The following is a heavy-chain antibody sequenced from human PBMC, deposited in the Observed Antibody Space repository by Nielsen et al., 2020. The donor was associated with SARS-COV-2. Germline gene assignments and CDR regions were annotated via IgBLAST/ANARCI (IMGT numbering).Heavy chain of an antibody. D-gene: IGHD5-12*01. CDR2: IYFTGRT. V-gene: IGHV4-31*03. Sequence: LRLSCTVSGASISSGGYFWSWIRQHPGKGLEWIGYIYFTGRTSYNPSLESRVAMSVDTSKNQFSLDLKSVTAADTAVYYCAREASGYDHYKYGMDVWGLGATVTISS. CDR1: GASISSGGYF. CDR3: AREASGYDHYKYGMDV. J-gene: IGHJ6*02.